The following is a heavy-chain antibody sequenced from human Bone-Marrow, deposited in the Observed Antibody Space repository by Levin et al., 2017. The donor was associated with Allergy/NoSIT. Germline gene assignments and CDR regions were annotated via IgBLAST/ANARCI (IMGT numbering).Heavy chain of an antibody. V-gene: IGHV3-23*01. J-gene: IGHJ5*02. D-gene: IGHD2-15*01. CDR3: AKKPPSHCSGGSCYGRAWFDP. CDR2: ISGSGGST. CDR1: GFTFSSYA. Sequence: GESLKISCAASGFTFSSYAMSWVRQAPGKGLEWVSAISGSGGSTYYADSVKGRFTISRDNSKNTLYLQMNSLRAEDTAVYYCAKKPPSHCSGGSCYGRAWFDPWGQGTLVTVSS.